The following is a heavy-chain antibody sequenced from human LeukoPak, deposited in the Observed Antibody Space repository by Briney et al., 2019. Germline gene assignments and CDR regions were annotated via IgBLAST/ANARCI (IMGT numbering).Heavy chain of an antibody. CDR1: GFTFSKYW. V-gene: IGHV3-7*01. D-gene: IGHD1-26*01. CDR2: MNRDGSVE. CDR3: ARLGHCLGISCSTGSTPFDY. J-gene: IGHJ4*02. Sequence: PGGSLRLSCEGFGFTFSKYWMSWVRQAPGKGLEWVANMNRDGSVEHYADSVTGRFTISRDNSKNSLYLQLTSLRVEDTAIYYCARLGHCLGISCSTGSTPFDYWGRGTLVTVSS.